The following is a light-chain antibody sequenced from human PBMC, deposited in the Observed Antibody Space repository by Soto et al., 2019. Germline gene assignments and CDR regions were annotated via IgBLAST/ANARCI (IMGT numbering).Light chain of an antibody. CDR2: GAS. Sequence: EIVLTQSPGTLSLSPGDRATLSCRASQSVSSSYLAWYQQKHGQVPRLLIYGASSRATGIPDRVSGSGSGTDFSLTISRLEHEHFAVYYCQQYGRTPWTFGQGPKVDIK. CDR3: QQYGRTPWT. CDR1: QSVSSSY. V-gene: IGKV3-20*01. J-gene: IGKJ1*01.